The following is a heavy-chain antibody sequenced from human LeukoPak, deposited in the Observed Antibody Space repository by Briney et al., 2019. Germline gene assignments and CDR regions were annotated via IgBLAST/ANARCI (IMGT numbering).Heavy chain of an antibody. CDR2: INHSGST. CDR3: AREVYDDDGASGGFDP. Sequence: SETLSLTCAVYGGSFSGYYWSWIRQPPGKGLEWIGEINHSGSTNYNPSLKSRVTISVDTSKNQFSLKLSSVTAADTAVYHCAREVYDDDGASGGFDPWGQGTLVIVPS. CDR1: GGSFSGYY. V-gene: IGHV4-34*01. J-gene: IGHJ5*02. D-gene: IGHD3-16*01.